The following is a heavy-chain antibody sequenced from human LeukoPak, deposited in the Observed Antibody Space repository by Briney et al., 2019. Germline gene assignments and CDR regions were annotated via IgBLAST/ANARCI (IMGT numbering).Heavy chain of an antibody. CDR3: ARDSGNLIIAARHFDY. Sequence: SETLSLTCTVSGASVTDYYWSWIRQSPGKGLEWISYIHHSGNSDYNPSLRSRVTTSLDTSKNQFSLNLISVTAADTAVYYCARDSGNLIIAARHFDYWGQGTLVTVSS. CDR1: GASVTDYY. CDR2: IHHSGNS. V-gene: IGHV4-59*02. D-gene: IGHD6-6*01. J-gene: IGHJ4*02.